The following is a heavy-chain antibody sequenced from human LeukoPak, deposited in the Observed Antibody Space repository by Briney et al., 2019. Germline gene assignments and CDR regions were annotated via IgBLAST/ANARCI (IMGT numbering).Heavy chain of an antibody. CDR2: IKQDGSEK. J-gene: IGHJ4*02. D-gene: IGHD6-13*01. V-gene: IGHV3-7*01. CDR3: AIADYSSSWAAFHY. Sequence: GGSLRLSCAASGFTFSNYWMNWVRQAPGKGLEWVANIKQDGSEKYYVDSVKGRFTISRDNAKNSLYLQMNSLRAEDTAVYYCAIADYSSSWAAFHYWGQGTLVTVSS. CDR1: GFTFSNYW.